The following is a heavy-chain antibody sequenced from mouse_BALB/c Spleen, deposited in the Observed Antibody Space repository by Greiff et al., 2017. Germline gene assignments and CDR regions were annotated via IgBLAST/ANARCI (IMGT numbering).Heavy chain of an antibody. D-gene: IGHD1-2*01. J-gene: IGHJ4*01. V-gene: IGHV14-4*02. CDR3: NAFITTATVYAMDY. CDR1: GFNIKDYY. CDR2: IDPENGDT. Sequence: EVKLVESGAELVRSGASVKLSCTASGFNIKDYYMHWVKQRPEQGLEWIGWIDPENGDTEYAPKFQGKATMTADTSSNTAYLQLSSLTSEDTAVYYCNAFITTATVYAMDYWGQGTSVTVSS.